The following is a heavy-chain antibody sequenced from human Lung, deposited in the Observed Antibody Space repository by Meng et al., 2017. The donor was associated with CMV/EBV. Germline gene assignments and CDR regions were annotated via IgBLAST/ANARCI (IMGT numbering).Heavy chain of an antibody. CDR3: ARRSWSSSSGYHSFFDS. J-gene: IGHJ5*01. V-gene: IGHV4-34*01. D-gene: IGHD3-22*01. CDR1: SGSFTDSY. Sequence: SETLSLTCAVYSGSFTDSYWTWIRQFPGKGPEWIGEINHSGSVRYNPSLESRASISADTSKNQFSLNLRSVTAADSAIYFCARRSWSSSSGYHSFFDSWGQETLVTVSS. CDR2: INHSGSV.